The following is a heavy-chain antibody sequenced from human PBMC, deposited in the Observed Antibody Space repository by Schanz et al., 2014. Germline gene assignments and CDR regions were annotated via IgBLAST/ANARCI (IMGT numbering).Heavy chain of an antibody. Sequence: EVPLLESGGGLVRPGGSLRLSCAASGLTFSSYAMSWVRQAPGKGLEWVSAISGSGDRTYYADSVRGRFTISRDNSKNTLYLLMDSLRAEDTAVYYCAKSMYSTSWAFDFWGQGAQXTVSS. V-gene: IGHV3-23*01. J-gene: IGHJ4*02. CDR3: AKSMYSTSWAFDF. D-gene: IGHD2-2*01. CDR1: GLTFSSYA. CDR2: ISGSGDRT.